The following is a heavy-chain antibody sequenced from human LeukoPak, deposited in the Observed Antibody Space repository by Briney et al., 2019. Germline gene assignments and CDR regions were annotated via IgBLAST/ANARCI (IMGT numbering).Heavy chain of an antibody. CDR1: GYPFTGYY. J-gene: IGHJ6*03. D-gene: IGHD3-10*01. V-gene: IGHV1-2*02. CDR2: INPRNGDT. CDR3: ATGAQYGLWGVPYFYYMRV. Sequence: GASVKVSCKASGYPFTGYYVHRVRQAPGHGLGWMGWINPRNGDTHSAQKFQGRVSLTGDTSITTAYMELSSLTSDDTAVYYCATGAQYGLWGVPYFYYMRVRGTGTTVTVSS.